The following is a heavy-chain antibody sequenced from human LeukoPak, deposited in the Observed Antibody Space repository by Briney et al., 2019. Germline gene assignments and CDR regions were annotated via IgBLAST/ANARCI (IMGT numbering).Heavy chain of an antibody. V-gene: IGHV3-74*01. CDR1: GFTFSSYW. J-gene: IGHJ6*02. Sequence: GGSLRLSCAASGFTFSSYWMHWVRQAPGKGLVWVSRINSDGSSTSYADSVKGRFTISRDNAKNTLYLQMNSLRAEDMAVYYCARGRIQLWKFYYYYGMDVWGQGTTVTVSS. D-gene: IGHD5-18*01. CDR2: INSDGSST. CDR3: ARGRIQLWKFYYYYGMDV.